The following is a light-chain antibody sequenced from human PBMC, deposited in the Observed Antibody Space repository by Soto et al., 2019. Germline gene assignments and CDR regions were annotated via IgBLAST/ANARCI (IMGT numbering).Light chain of an antibody. CDR3: GSYSSRYTFV. CDR1: SSDIGGYNY. V-gene: IGLV2-14*01. J-gene: IGLJ7*01. Sequence: QSVLAQPASVSGSPGQSITISCTGTSSDIGGYNYVSWYQQHPGQAPKLMIFEVSNRPSGVSNRFSGSKSGSTASLTISGHQPEDEADYYRGSYSSRYTFVFGTGTQLTVL. CDR2: EVS.